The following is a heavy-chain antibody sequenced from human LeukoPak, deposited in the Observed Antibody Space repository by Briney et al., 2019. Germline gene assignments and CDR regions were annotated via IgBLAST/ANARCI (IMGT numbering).Heavy chain of an antibody. CDR2: ISSSGSTI. V-gene: IGHV3-48*03. Sequence: HPGGSLRLSCAASGFTFSSYEMNWVRQAPGKGLEWVSYISSSGSTIYYADSVKGRFTISRDNSKNTLYLQMNSLRAEDTAVYYCARAPGYGAAYYFDYWGQGTLVTVSS. J-gene: IGHJ4*02. D-gene: IGHD1-1*01. CDR1: GFTFSSYE. CDR3: ARAPGYGAAYYFDY.